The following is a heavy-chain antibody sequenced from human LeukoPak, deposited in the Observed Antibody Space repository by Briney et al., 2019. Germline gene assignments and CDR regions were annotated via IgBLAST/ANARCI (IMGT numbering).Heavy chain of an antibody. Sequence: SGTLSLTCTVSGGSISSYYWSWIRQPPGKGLEWIGYIYYSGSTNYNPSLKSRVTISVDTSKNQFSLKLSSVTAADTAVYYCARSWGIAVAGRGWFDPWGQGTLVTVSS. CDR1: GGSISSYY. J-gene: IGHJ5*02. D-gene: IGHD6-19*01. CDR3: ARSWGIAVAGRGWFDP. V-gene: IGHV4-59*01. CDR2: IYYSGST.